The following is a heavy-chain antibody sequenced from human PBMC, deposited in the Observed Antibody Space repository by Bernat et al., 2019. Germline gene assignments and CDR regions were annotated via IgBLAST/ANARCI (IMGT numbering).Heavy chain of an antibody. CDR2: IYYSGST. CDR1: GGSISSYY. J-gene: IGHJ6*03. CDR3: VRSSDMDA. Sequence: QVQLQESGPGLVKPSETLSLTCTVSGGSISSYYWSWIRQPPGKGLEWIGYIYYSGSTNYNPPLKSRVTISVDTSKNQFSLKLSSVTAADTAVYYCVRSSDMDAWGKGTTVTVSS. D-gene: IGHD3-3*01. V-gene: IGHV4-59*01.